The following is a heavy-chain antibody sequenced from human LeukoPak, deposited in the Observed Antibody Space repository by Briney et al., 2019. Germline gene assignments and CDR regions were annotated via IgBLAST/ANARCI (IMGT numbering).Heavy chain of an antibody. V-gene: IGHV4-34*01. D-gene: IGHD3-10*01. CDR3: ARLNLEYLYSSGPNDY. CDR2: INHAGTA. CDR1: GGSFTYYY. Sequence: SETLSLTCALYGGSFTYYYWAWIRQPPGKGLEWIGEINHAGTADYNPSLKSRVTISVDTSKNQFSLRLNSVTPADTAVYYCARLNLEYLYSSGPNDYWGQGTLVTVSS. J-gene: IGHJ4*02.